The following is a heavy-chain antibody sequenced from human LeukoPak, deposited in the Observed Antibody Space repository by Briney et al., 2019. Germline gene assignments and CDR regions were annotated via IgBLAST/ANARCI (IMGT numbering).Heavy chain of an antibody. CDR1: GFTFSSYG. V-gene: IGHV3-23*01. CDR2: ISGSGGST. D-gene: IGHD3-22*01. J-gene: IGHJ3*02. CDR3: ASSRGYYYDSSGSTPDAFDI. Sequence: PGGSLRLSCAASGFTFSSYGMSWVRQAPGKGLEWVSAISGSGGSTYYADSVRGRFTISRDNSKNTLYLQMNSLRAEDTAVYYCASSRGYYYDSSGSTPDAFDIWGQGTMVTVSS.